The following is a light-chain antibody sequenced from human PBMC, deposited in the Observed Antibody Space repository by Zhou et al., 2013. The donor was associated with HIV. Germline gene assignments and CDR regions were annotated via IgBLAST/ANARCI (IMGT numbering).Light chain of an antibody. Sequence: ETLLTQSPGTLSLSPGEGATLSCRASQSVSSSYLAWYQQKPGQAPRLLIYDASIRPTGIPDRFSGSGSGTDFTLTIARLEPEDFAVYYCQQYGSSPWTFGQGTQGGNQT. CDR3: QQYGSSPWT. CDR2: DAS. J-gene: IGKJ1*01. V-gene: IGKV3-20*01. CDR1: QSVSSSY.